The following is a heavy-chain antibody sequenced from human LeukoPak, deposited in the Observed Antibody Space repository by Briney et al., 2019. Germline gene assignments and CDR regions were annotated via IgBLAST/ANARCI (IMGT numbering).Heavy chain of an antibody. CDR3: AKGGSGRNFDY. CDR2: ISGSGTST. V-gene: IGHV3-23*01. CDR1: GFTFSSYA. Sequence: GGSLRLSRAASGFTFSSYAMSWVRQAPGKGLDWVSVISGSGTSTNYADSVKGRFTISRDNSKNTLYLQMNGLRAEDTAVYHCAKGGSGRNFDYWGQGSLVTVSS. J-gene: IGHJ4*02. D-gene: IGHD6-19*01.